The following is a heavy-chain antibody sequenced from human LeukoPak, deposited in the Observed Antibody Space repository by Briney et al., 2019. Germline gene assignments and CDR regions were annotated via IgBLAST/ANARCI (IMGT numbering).Heavy chain of an antibody. V-gene: IGHV1-2*02. D-gene: IGHD6-6*01. CDR1: GYTFTGYY. J-gene: IGHJ4*02. CDR3: ARDSSSFFDY. CDR2: ISPNSGDT. Sequence: ASVKVSCKASGYTFTGYYMQWVRQAPGQGLEWMGWISPNSGDTNYAQKFQGRVTMTRDKSINTAYMDLSGLRSDDTAVYYCARDSSSFFDYWGQGTLVTVSS.